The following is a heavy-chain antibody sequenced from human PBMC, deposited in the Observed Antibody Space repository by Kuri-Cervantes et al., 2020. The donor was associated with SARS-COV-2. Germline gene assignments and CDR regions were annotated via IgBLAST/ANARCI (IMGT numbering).Heavy chain of an antibody. CDR1: GVTFADYG. J-gene: IGHJ6*02. CDR3: TTDRGVRYSWGMDV. D-gene: IGHD2-15*01. V-gene: IGHV3-15*01. CDR2: IKSKTDGGTT. Sequence: GGSLRLSCTASGVTFADYGMSWVRQVPGKGLEWVGRIKSKTDGGTTDYAAPVKGRFTISRDDSKNTLYLQMNSLKTEDTAVYYCTTDRGVRYSWGMDVWGQGTTVTVSS.